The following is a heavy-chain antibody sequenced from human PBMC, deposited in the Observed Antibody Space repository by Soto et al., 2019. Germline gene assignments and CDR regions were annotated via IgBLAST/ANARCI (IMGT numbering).Heavy chain of an antibody. Sequence: GGSLRLSCAASGFTFSSYAMSWVRQAPGKGPEWVSTISSSGGSTYYADSVKGRFTISRDNSKNTLYLQMNSLRAEDTAVYYCAKGRSYYYYYGVDVWGQGTTVTVSS. V-gene: IGHV3-23*01. J-gene: IGHJ6*02. CDR2: ISSSGGST. CDR3: AKGRSYYYYYGVDV. CDR1: GFTFSSYA.